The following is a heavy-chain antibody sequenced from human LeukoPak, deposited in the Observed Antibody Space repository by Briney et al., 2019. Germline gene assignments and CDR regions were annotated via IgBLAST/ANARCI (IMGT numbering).Heavy chain of an antibody. CDR1: GGSISSYY. Sequence: SETLSLTCTVSGGSISSYYWSWIRQPPGMGLEWIGYIYYSGSTNYNPSLKSRVTISVDTSKNQFSLKLSSVTAADTAVYYCARGTYYYGSGSFDYWGQGTLVTVSS. CDR3: ARGTYYYGSGSFDY. D-gene: IGHD3-10*01. CDR2: IYYSGST. V-gene: IGHV4-59*01. J-gene: IGHJ4*02.